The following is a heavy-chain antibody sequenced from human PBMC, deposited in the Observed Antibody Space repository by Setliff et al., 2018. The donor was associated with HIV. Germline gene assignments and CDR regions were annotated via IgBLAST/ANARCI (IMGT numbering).Heavy chain of an antibody. D-gene: IGHD3-10*01. CDR1: GFTFSSYS. Sequence: PGGSLRLSCAASGFTFSSYSMNWVRQAPGKGLEWVSYISSSSRSIYYADSVKGRFTISRDNAKNSLYLQMNSLRAEDTAVYYCAWGYYGSGSYYNVPFFDYWGQGTPVTVSS. CDR2: ISSSSRSI. CDR3: AWGYYGSGSYYNVPFFDY. V-gene: IGHV3-48*01. J-gene: IGHJ4*02.